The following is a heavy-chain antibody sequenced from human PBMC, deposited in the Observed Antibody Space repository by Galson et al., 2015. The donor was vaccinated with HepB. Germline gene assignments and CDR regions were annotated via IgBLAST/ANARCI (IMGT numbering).Heavy chain of an antibody. J-gene: IGHJ4*02. CDR2: IRSSGTTI. D-gene: IGHD6-6*01. CDR1: EFIFSDYS. CDR3: ARGSSLFDF. V-gene: IGHV3-11*01. Sequence: SLRLSCAASEFIFSDYSLNWVRQGPGKGLEWVSYIRSSGTTIYYADSVKGRFTISKDNAKNSLYLQMNSLRAEDTAVYYCARGSSLFDFWGQGTLVTVSS.